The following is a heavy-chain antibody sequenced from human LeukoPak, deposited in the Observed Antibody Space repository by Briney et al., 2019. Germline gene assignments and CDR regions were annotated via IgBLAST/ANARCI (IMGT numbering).Heavy chain of an antibody. J-gene: IGHJ4*02. CDR2: IIPIFGTA. Sequence: SVKVSCKASGGTFSSYAISWVRQAPGQGLEWMGGIIPIFGTANYAQKFQGRVTITADKSTSTAYMELSSLRSEDTAVYYCARGLDSGSHYDFDYWGQGTLVTVSS. V-gene: IGHV1-69*06. CDR1: GGTFSSYA. CDR3: ARGLDSGSHYDFDY. D-gene: IGHD1-26*01.